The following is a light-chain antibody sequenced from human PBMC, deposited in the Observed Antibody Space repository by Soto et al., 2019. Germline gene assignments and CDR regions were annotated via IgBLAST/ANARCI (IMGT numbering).Light chain of an antibody. CDR3: QQYNSYSPCT. CDR1: QSISSW. Sequence: DIQMTQSPSTLSASVGDRVTITCRASQSISSWLAWYQQKPGKAPKLLIYKASSLESGVPSRFSGSGSGTELPLSISSLQPDDFATYSCQQYNSYSPCTFGQGTKLEIK. J-gene: IGKJ2*02. CDR2: KAS. V-gene: IGKV1-5*03.